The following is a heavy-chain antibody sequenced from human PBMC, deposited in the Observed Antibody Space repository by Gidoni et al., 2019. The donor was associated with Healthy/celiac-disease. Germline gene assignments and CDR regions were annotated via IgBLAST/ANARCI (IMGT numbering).Heavy chain of an antibody. CDR2: ISWNSGSI. D-gene: IGHD6-19*01. CDR1: GCTFEDSA. Sequence: EVQLLESGGGWVEPGRSLRLSCAASGCTFEDSAMHWVRQAPVKGLCGCSGISWNSGSIGYADSVKGLFTNSRDKAKNALYLQMNSLRAEDTALYYCAKDLSGSGWYGGYYYYGMDVWGQGTTVTVSS. CDR3: AKDLSGSGWYGGYYYYGMDV. V-gene: IGHV3-9*01. J-gene: IGHJ6*02.